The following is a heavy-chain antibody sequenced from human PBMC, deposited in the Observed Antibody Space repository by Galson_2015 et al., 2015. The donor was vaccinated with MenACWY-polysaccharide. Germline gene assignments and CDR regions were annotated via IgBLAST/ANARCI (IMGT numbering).Heavy chain of an antibody. CDR2: IYYSGST. J-gene: IGHJ6*02. V-gene: IGHV4-59*01. Sequence: ETLSLTCTVSGGSISSYYWSWIRQPPGKGLEWIGYIYYSGSTNYNPSLKSRVTISVDTSKNQFSLKLSSVTAADTAVYYCARVLTIFGVVRDGMDVWGQGTTVTVSS. D-gene: IGHD3-3*01. CDR1: GGSISSYY. CDR3: ARVLTIFGVVRDGMDV.